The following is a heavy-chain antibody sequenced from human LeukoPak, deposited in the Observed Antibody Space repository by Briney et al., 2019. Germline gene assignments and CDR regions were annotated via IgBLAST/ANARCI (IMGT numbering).Heavy chain of an antibody. D-gene: IGHD4-17*01. V-gene: IGHV3-15*01. CDR3: TTLNYYGDYGGYFDY. CDR2: IKSKTDGGTT. CDR1: GFTFSNAW. J-gene: IGHJ4*02. Sequence: GGSLRLSCAASGFTFSNAWMSWVRQAPGKGLEWVGRIKSKTDGGTTDYAAPVKGRFTISRDDSKNTLYLQMNSLKTEDTAVYYCTTLNYYGDYGGYFDYWGQGTLVTVSS.